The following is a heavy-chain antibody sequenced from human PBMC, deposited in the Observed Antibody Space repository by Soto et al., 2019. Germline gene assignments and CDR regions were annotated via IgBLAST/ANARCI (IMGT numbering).Heavy chain of an antibody. Sequence: QVQLVQSGAEVTKHGSSVKVSCKASGGTFSSYAIDWVRQATGQVLEWMGGIIPILGTADYAQQFRGRVAITAAESTSTAYMELSSLRSEDTAVYYWARVLTRGGWGYYFDYWGQGTLVTVSS. CDR2: IIPILGTA. D-gene: IGHD3-10*01. CDR3: ARVLTRGGWGYYFDY. V-gene: IGHV1-69*12. CDR1: GGTFSSYA. J-gene: IGHJ4*02.